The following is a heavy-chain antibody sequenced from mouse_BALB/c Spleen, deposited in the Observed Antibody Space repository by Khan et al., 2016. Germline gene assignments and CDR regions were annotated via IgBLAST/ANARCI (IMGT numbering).Heavy chain of an antibody. CDR3: ARIEGGRAMDY. Sequence: QVTLKESGPGILQPSQTLSLTCSFSGFSLSTSGMGVGWIRQPSGKGLEWLAHIWWDDDKRYNPALKSRLTISKDTSSNQVFLKIASVDTADTGTFYCARIEGGRAMDYWGQGTSVTVSS. D-gene: IGHD3-3*01. J-gene: IGHJ4*01. CDR2: IWWDDDK. V-gene: IGHV8-8*01. CDR1: GFSLSTSGMG.